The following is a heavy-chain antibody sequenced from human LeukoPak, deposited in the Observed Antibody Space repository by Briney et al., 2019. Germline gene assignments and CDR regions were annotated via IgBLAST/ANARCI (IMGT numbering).Heavy chain of an antibody. D-gene: IGHD3-9*01. J-gene: IGHJ6*02. V-gene: IGHV4-31*03. CDR3: ARGSPFDWSYGMDV. Sequence: SETLSLTCTVSGGSISSGGYYWSWIRQHPGKGLEWIGYIYYSGSTYYNPSLKSRVTISVDTSKNQFSLKLSSVTAADTAVYYCARGSPFDWSYGMDVWGQGTTVTVSS. CDR1: GGSISSGGYY. CDR2: IYYSGST.